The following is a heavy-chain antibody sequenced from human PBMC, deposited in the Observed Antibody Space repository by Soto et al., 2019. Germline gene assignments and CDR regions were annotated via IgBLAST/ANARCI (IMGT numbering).Heavy chain of an antibody. CDR1: GYTFASCG. CDR2: ISAYNGNT. J-gene: IGHJ6*02. CDR3: ARYSKARFLEWLPSSSYYYYGMDV. Sequence: ASVKVSCKASGYTFASCGISWVRQAPGQGLEWMGWISAYNGNTNYAQKLQGRVTMTTDTSTSTAYMELRSLRSDDTAVYYCARYSKARFLEWLPSSSYYYYGMDVWGQGTTVTVSS. V-gene: IGHV1-18*01. D-gene: IGHD3-3*01.